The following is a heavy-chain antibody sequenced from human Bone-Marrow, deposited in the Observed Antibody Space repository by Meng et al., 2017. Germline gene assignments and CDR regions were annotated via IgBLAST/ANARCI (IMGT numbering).Heavy chain of an antibody. D-gene: IGHD6-13*01. J-gene: IGHJ4*02. CDR3: ATGAAAADH. V-gene: IGHV3-15*01. CDR2: IKRNSDGGTT. Sequence: GAGWMQPGCALRLSGAASGLPVSINYMSWVRQGSGKGLEWVGRIKRNSDGGTTDYAAPVKGRFTISRDDSKNTLFLQMNSLITEDTAVYFCATGAAAADHWGQGTLVTVSS. CDR1: GLPVSINY.